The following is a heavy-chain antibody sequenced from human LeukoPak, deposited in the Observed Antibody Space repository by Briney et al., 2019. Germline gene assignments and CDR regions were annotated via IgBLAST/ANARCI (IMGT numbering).Heavy chain of an antibody. CDR1: GFTFSSYW. Sequence: GGSLRLSCAASGFTFSSYWMSWVRRAPGKGLEWVANIKQDGSEKYYVDSVKGRFTISRDNAKKSLYLQMNSLRAEDTAVYYCASGLRTFDYWGQGTLVTVSS. CDR2: IKQDGSEK. J-gene: IGHJ4*02. D-gene: IGHD5-12*01. CDR3: ASGLRTFDY. V-gene: IGHV3-7*01.